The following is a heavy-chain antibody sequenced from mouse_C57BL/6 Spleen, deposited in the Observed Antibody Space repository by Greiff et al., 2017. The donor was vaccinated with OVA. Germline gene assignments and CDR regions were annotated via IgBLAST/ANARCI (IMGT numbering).Heavy chain of an antibody. CDR2: IDPETGGT. V-gene: IGHV1-15*01. J-gene: IGHJ3*01. CDR1: GYTFTDYE. CDR3: TRYATPRGAWFAY. Sequence: QVQLQQSGAELVRPGASVTLSCKASGYTFTDYEMHWVKQTPVHGLEWIGAIDPETGGTAYNQKFKGKAILTADKSSSPAYMEHRSLTSEDSSVYYCTRYATPRGAWFAYWGQGTLVTVSA.